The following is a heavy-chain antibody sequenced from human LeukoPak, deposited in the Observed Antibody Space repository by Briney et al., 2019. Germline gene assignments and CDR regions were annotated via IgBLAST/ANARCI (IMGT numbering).Heavy chain of an antibody. Sequence: ETLSLTCTVSGGSISSYYWSWIRQLPGKGLEWIGYIYYSGSTNYNPSLKSRVTISVDTSKNQFSLKLSSVTAADTAVYYCASTYYYDSSGYFVYWGQGTLVTVSS. J-gene: IGHJ4*02. D-gene: IGHD3-22*01. V-gene: IGHV4-59*01. CDR2: IYYSGST. CDR1: GGSISSYY. CDR3: ASTYYYDSSGYFVY.